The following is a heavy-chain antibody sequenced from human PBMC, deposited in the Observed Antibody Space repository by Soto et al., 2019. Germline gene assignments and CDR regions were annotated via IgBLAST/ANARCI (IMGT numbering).Heavy chain of an antibody. V-gene: IGHV4-34*01. CDR3: ARDKITGLFDY. Sequence: ETLSLTCTVSGGSISSYYWSWIRQPPGKGLEWIGEISHSGSTNYNPSLKSRVTISVDTSKNQFSLKLSSVTAADTAVYYCARDKITGLFDYWGQGTLVTVS. J-gene: IGHJ4*02. CDR2: ISHSGST. D-gene: IGHD2-8*02. CDR1: GGSISSYY.